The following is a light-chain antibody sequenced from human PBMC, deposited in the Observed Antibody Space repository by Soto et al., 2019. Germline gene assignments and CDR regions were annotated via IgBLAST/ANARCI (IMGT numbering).Light chain of an antibody. Sequence: EIGITRWPRTLCCAPLERATLSCRASQSVSIDLAWYQQTPGQAPRLLIYGASTRATGIPVRFSGSASGTEFTLTISSLQSEDFAVYYCQQYNNWPQTFGQGTKVDI. CDR2: GAS. CDR1: QSVSID. J-gene: IGKJ1*01. V-gene: IGKV3-15*01. CDR3: QQYNNWPQT.